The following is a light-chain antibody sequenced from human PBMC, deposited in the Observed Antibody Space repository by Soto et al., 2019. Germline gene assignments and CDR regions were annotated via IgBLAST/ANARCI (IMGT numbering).Light chain of an antibody. CDR2: GAS. CDR3: QHYGNPPWT. CDR1: QSVSSSY. J-gene: IGKJ1*01. Sequence: EIVMTQSPATLSVSPGEGATLSCRASQSVSSSYLAWYQQKPGQAPRLLIYGASSRATDIPDRFSGSGSGTDFTLTISRLEPEDFAIYYCQHYGNPPWTFGQGTKVDIK. V-gene: IGKV3-20*01.